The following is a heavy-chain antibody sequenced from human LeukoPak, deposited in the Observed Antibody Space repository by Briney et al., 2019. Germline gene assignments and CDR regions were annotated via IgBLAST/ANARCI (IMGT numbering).Heavy chain of an antibody. CDR1: GFAFSRYA. CDR3: ARDPQGYCSSTSCYRYYYGMDD. CDR2: ISYDGGNE. Sequence: GGSLRLSCVASGFAFSRYAMHWVRQAPGTGLEWVAVISYDGGNEYYADSVKGRFTISRDNSRNTLYLQMNSLRAEDTAVYSCARDPQGYCSSTSCYRYYYGMDDWGKGTTVTVSS. J-gene: IGHJ6*04. D-gene: IGHD2-2*01. V-gene: IGHV3-30*04.